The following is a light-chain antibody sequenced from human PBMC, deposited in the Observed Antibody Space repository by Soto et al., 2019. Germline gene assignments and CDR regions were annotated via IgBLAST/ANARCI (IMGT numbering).Light chain of an antibody. Sequence: IVMTQSPATVSASPGERVTLSCRASQSVSGNVAWYHQKPGQPPRLLVYGASTTATDIPARFFGSGSETDVTLTITRLQSDDFGTYYCQQFNSWSRTFGQGTKVEIK. CDR2: GAS. CDR1: QSVSGN. CDR3: QQFNSWSRT. J-gene: IGKJ1*01. V-gene: IGKV3-15*01.